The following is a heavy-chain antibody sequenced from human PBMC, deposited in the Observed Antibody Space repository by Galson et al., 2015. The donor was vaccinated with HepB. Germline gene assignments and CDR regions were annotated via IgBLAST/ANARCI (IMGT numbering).Heavy chain of an antibody. D-gene: IGHD4-23*01. V-gene: IGHV3-11*06. CDR3: ARDKSPVVQTPYYYYGMDV. J-gene: IGHJ6*02. Sequence: SLRLSCAASGFTFSDYYMSWIRQAPGKGLEWVSYISSSSSYTNYADSVKGRFTISRDNAKNSLYLQMNSLRAEDTAVHYCARDKSPVVQTPYYYYGMDVWGQGTTVTVSS. CDR2: ISSSSSYT. CDR1: GFTFSDYY.